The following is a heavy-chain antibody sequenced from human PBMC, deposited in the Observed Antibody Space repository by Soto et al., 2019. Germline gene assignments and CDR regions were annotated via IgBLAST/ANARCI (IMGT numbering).Heavy chain of an antibody. J-gene: IGHJ4*02. V-gene: IGHV3-74*01. CDR3: AVAVAGPTAIGY. CDR1: GFTFSSYW. Sequence: EVQLVESGGGLVQPGGSLRLSCAASGFTFSSYWMHWLRQAPGKGLVWVSRINSDGSSTSYADSVKGRFTISRDNAENPLYLQMNSLRAGDTAVYSCAVAVAGPTAIGYWGQGSLVTVSS. D-gene: IGHD6-19*01. CDR2: INSDGSST.